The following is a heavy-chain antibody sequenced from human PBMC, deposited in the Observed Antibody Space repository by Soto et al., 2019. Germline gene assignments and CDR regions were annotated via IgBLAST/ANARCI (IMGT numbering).Heavy chain of an antibody. J-gene: IGHJ6*02. CDR3: ARHSGYEQNYFYYYGMVV. CDR2: IIPIFGTT. D-gene: IGHD5-12*01. CDR1: GGTFSSYG. Sequence: QVQLVQSGAEVKKPGSSVKVSCKASGGTFSSYGISWVRQAPGQGLEWMGGIIPIFGTTNYAQMFQGRVTITADKSTSTAYMELSSLRSEDTAVYYCARHSGYEQNYFYYYGMVVWGQGTMVTVSS. V-gene: IGHV1-69*06.